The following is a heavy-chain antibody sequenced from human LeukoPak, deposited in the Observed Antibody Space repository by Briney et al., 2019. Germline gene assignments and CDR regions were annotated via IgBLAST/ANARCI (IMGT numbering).Heavy chain of an antibody. CDR2: VYSTGST. V-gene: IGHV4-59*01. CDR1: GGSISSYF. D-gene: IGHD3-10*01. Sequence: SETLSLICTVSGGSISSYFWNWIRQPPGKGLEWIGYVYSTGSTNYNPSLKSRVTISVDTSKNQFSLKLNSVTAADTAVYYCARTSAGSLAGYYFDFWGQGTLVTVSS. CDR3: ARTSAGSLAGYYFDF. J-gene: IGHJ4*02.